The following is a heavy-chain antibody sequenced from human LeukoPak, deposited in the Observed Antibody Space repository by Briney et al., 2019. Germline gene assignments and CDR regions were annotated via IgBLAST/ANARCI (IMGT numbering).Heavy chain of an antibody. CDR3: ARDRLVMGPKAPDY. J-gene: IGHJ4*02. V-gene: IGHV1-18*01. CDR1: VYLFTIFA. D-gene: IGHD1-26*01. Sequence: GAAVKVSCKTSVYLFTIFAISWVRQAPGQGNEWMGWISAYNGDTNYAQNLQGRVTMTTDTPTSTAYMELRSLRSDDTDVYYCARDRLVMGPKAPDYWGQGTLVTVSS. CDR2: ISAYNGDT.